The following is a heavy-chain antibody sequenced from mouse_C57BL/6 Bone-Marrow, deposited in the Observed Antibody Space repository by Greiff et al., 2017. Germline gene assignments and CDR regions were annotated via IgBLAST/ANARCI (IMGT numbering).Heavy chain of an antibody. CDR3: ARFPNYGSSYGFAY. CDR2: ISSGGSYT. V-gene: IGHV5-6*01. D-gene: IGHD1-1*01. J-gene: IGHJ3*01. Sequence: EVQLVESGGDLVKPGGSLKLSCAASGFTFSSYGMSWVRQTPDERLEWVATISSGGSYTYYPDSVKGRFTISRDNAKNTLYLQMSSLKSEDTAMYYCARFPNYGSSYGFAYWGQGTLVTVSA. CDR1: GFTFSSYG.